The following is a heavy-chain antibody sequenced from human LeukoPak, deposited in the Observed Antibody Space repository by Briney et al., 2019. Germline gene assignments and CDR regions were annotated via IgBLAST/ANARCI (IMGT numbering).Heavy chain of an antibody. CDR1: GFTFSSYA. J-gene: IGHJ4*02. V-gene: IGHV3-23*01. D-gene: IGHD6-13*01. CDR3: ARDRMYSSSPDY. Sequence: GGSLRLSCAASGFTFSSYAMSWVRQAPGKGPEWVSAISGSGGSIYYADSVKGRFTISRDNSQNTLYLQMNSLRAEDTAVYSCARDRMYSSSPDYWGQGTLVTVSS. CDR2: ISGSGGSI.